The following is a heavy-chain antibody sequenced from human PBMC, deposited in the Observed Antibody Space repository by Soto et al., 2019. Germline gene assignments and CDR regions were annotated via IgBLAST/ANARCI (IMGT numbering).Heavy chain of an antibody. CDR3: AKGRFDVVTISPFDH. V-gene: IGHV3-30*18. Sequence: GGSLRLSCAASGFAFSSFGMHWVRQAPGKGLEWVAVISYDGSEESYAGSVKGRATVSRDNSKNTVYLQMNRLRGDDSAIYYCAKGRFDVVTISPFDHWGQGTLVTVAS. CDR1: GFAFSSFG. CDR2: ISYDGSEE. J-gene: IGHJ4*01. D-gene: IGHD3-3*02.